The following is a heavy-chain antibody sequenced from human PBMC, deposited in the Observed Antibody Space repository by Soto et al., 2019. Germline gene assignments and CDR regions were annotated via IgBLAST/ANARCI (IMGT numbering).Heavy chain of an antibody. Sequence: GASVKVSCKASGYTFTSYYMHWVRQAPGQGLEWMGIINPSGGSTSYAQKFQGRVTMTRDTSTSTVYMGLSSLRSEDTAVYYCARDQLSNRGVFDPWGQGTLVTVSS. J-gene: IGHJ5*02. CDR3: ARDQLSNRGVFDP. CDR1: GYTFTSYY. D-gene: IGHD2-2*01. V-gene: IGHV1-46*01. CDR2: INPSGGST.